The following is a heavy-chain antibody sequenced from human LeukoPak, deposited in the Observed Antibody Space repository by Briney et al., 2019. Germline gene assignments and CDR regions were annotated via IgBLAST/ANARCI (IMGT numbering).Heavy chain of an antibody. CDR2: ISNTGST. CDR3: AREGECSGGSCYSYGWVDP. D-gene: IGHD2-15*01. J-gene: IGHJ5*02. V-gene: IGHV4-61*01. CDR1: GGSVSSTFSY. Sequence: SETLSLTCTVSGGSVSSTFSYWSWIRQPTGKGLEWIGYISNTGSTTYNPSLKSRVTISVDTSKNQFSLRLSSVTAADTAVYYCAREGECSGGSCYSYGWVDPWGQGTLVIVSS.